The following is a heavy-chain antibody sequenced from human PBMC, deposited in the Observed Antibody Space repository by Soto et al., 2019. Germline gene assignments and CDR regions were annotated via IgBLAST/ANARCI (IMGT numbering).Heavy chain of an antibody. V-gene: IGHV3-30*18. D-gene: IGHD3-3*01. Sequence: GSLRLSCAASGFTFSSHGLHWVRQAPGKGLEWVAIVSFDGSDRFYADSVKGRFTISRDNSKNMLFLQMNSLRDEDTAVYYCVKNRGHNFWDYFEHSGQGTLVTVSS. CDR2: VSFDGSDR. J-gene: IGHJ4*02. CDR3: VKNRGHNFWDYFEH. CDR1: GFTFSSHG.